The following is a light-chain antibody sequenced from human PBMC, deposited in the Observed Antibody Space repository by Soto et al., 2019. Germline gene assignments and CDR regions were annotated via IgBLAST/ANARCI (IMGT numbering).Light chain of an antibody. J-gene: IGKJ1*01. CDR3: QQYNNWPRT. CDR1: QSVSSN. CDR2: GAS. V-gene: IGKV3-15*01. Sequence: EIVMTQSPSPRSMSTAKRATLSCRASQSVSSNLAWYQQKPGQAPRLLIYGASTRATGIPARFSGSGSGTEFTLTISSLQSEDFAVYYCQQYNNWPRTFGQGTKVDIK.